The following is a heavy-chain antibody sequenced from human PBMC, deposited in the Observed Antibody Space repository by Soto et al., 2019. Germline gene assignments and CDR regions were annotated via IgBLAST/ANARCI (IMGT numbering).Heavy chain of an antibody. V-gene: IGHV3-23*01. CDR3: TKLRTITTGASDC. CDR1: GFTFSNYA. J-gene: IGHJ4*02. Sequence: EEQLLESGGGLVQPRGSLRLSCAASGFTFSNYAMSWVRQAPGKGLEWVSAMSGGGGSPSYADSVKGRFTISRDNSKNTLYLEMNSLRAEDTAVYYCTKLRTITTGASDCWGQGTLVNVSS. CDR2: MSGGGGSP. D-gene: IGHD1-1*01.